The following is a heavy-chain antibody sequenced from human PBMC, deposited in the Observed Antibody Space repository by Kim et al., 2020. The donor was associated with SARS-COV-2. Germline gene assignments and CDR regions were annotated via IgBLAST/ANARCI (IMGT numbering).Heavy chain of an antibody. J-gene: IGHJ4*02. CDR1: GFTFSNYD. CDR3: ARASYTSGTYYFDY. D-gene: IGHD3-10*01. V-gene: IGHV3-23*01. Sequence: GGSLRLSCAASGFTFSNYDMNWVRQAPGKGLERVSGISKNSGSTHYADSVKGRFTISRDNSKSTQYLQMNSLRAEDTAVYYCARASYTSGTYYFDYWGQGILVSVSS. CDR2: ISKNSGST.